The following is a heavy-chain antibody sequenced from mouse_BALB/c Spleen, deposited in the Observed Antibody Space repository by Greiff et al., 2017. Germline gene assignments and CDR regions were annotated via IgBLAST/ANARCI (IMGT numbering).Heavy chain of an antibody. CDR1: GFTFSDFY. CDR2: SRNKANDYTT. CDR3: ARDGFYDGYSDWYFDV. J-gene: IGHJ1*01. Sequence: EVQGVESGGGLVQPGGSLRLSCATSGFTFSDFYMEWVRQPPGKRLEWIAASRNKANDYTTEYSASVKGRFIVSRDTSQSILYLQMNALRAEDTAIYYCARDGFYDGYSDWYFDVWGAGTTVTVSS. D-gene: IGHD2-3*01. V-gene: IGHV7-1*02.